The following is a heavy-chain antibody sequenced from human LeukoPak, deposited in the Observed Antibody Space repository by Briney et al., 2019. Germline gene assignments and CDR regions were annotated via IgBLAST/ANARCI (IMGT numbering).Heavy chain of an antibody. CDR2: INHSGST. D-gene: IGHD5-24*01. V-gene: IGHV4-34*01. CDR3: ARRWLHRKGFDY. Sequence: SETLSLTCAVYGGSFSGHYWSWIRQPPGKGLEWIGEINHSGSTNYNPSLKSRVTISVDTSKNQFSLKLSSVTAADTAVYYCARRWLHRKGFDYWGQGTLVTVSS. J-gene: IGHJ4*02. CDR1: GGSFSGHY.